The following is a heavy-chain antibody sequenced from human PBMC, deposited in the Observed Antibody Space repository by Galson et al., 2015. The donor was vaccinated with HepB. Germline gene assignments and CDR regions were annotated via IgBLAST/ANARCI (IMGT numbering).Heavy chain of an antibody. J-gene: IGHJ5*02. CDR2: ISDSGSTI. D-gene: IGHD6-25*01. CDR1: GLTFRDYY. V-gene: IGHV3-11*01. CDR3: ARAALGWFDP. Sequence: SLRLSCAASGLTFRDYYMSWIRQAPGKGLEWVPYISDSGSTIYYADSVKGRFTISRDNTKNSLFLQMNRLRAEDTAVYYCARAALGWFDPWGQGTLVTVSS.